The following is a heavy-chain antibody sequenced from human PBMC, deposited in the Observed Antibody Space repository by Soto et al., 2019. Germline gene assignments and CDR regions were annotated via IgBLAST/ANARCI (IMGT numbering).Heavy chain of an antibody. J-gene: IGHJ4*02. CDR2: IGYDGSNK. Sequence: GGSLRLSCAASGFTFSSYGMHWVRQAPGKGLEWVAVIGYDGSNKYYADSVKGRFTISRDNSKTTLYLQMNSLRAEDTAVYYCARGDSSGYYELDYWGQGTLVTVSS. CDR1: GFTFSSYG. CDR3: ARGDSSGYYELDY. D-gene: IGHD3-22*01. V-gene: IGHV3-33*01.